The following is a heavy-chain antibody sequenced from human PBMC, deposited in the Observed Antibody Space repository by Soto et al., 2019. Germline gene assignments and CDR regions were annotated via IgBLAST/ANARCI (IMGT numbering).Heavy chain of an antibody. CDR2: IIPIFGTA. CDR3: ARLPDQQLVPIGWFDP. CDR1: GGTFSSYA. Sequence: ASVKVSCKASGGTFSSYAISWVRQAPGQGLEWMGGIIPIFGTANYAQKFQGRVTITADESTSTAYMELSSLRSEDTAVYYCARLPDQQLVPIGWFDPWGQGTLVTVSS. V-gene: IGHV1-69*13. J-gene: IGHJ5*02. D-gene: IGHD6-13*01.